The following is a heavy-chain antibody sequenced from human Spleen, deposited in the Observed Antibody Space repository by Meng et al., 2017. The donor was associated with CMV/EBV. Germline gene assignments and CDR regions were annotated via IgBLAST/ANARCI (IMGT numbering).Heavy chain of an antibody. Sequence: GESLKISCAASGFTFSSYAMSWVRQAPGKGLEWVSAISGSGGSTYYADSVKGRFTISRDNSKNTLYLQMNSLRAEDTAVYYCAKWHMVRETIGYPDYFDYWGQGTLVTVS. V-gene: IGHV3-23*01. J-gene: IGHJ4*02. CDR3: AKWHMVRETIGYPDYFDY. D-gene: IGHD3-10*01. CDR2: ISGSGGST. CDR1: GFTFSSYA.